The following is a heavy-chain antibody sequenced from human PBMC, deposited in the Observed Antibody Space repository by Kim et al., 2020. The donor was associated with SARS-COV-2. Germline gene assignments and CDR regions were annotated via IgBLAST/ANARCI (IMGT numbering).Heavy chain of an antibody. Sequence: VKGRFTISRDNSKNTLYLQMNSLRAEDTAVYYCAKSIGYCSSTSCYVFDYWGQGTLVTVSS. D-gene: IGHD2-2*01. CDR3: AKSIGYCSSTSCYVFDY. J-gene: IGHJ4*02. V-gene: IGHV3-30*02.